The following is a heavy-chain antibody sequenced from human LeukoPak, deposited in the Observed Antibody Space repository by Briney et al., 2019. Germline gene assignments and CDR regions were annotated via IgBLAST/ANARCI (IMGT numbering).Heavy chain of an antibody. CDR1: GFNFGDFA. CDR3: SNMVRLSGPFDY. Sequence: PGGSLRLSCTVSGFNFGDFAMSWVRQAPGKGLEWLGFIRSTIYGGTTDYAASVKGRFTISRDDSKSIAYLQMNSLRAEDTAVYYCSNMVRLSGPFDYWGQGTLVTVSS. CDR2: IRSTIYGGTT. V-gene: IGHV3-49*04. D-gene: IGHD3-10*01. J-gene: IGHJ4*02.